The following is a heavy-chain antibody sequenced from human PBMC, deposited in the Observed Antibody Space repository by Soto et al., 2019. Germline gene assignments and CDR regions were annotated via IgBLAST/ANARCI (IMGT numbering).Heavy chain of an antibody. CDR1: GFAFSSVG. J-gene: IGHJ6*02. Sequence: PGGSLRLSCAASGFAFSSVGMHWVRKAPGQGMGRVSLIWIDGSKKSYEVSVKGRFTISRDNSRNTVYLQMNSLRADDTAVYYCARDASYYNLWSGYYPSRNGMDVWGQGTTVTVSS. CDR2: IWIDGSKK. V-gene: IGHV3-33*01. CDR3: ARDASYYNLWSGYYPSRNGMDV. D-gene: IGHD3-3*01.